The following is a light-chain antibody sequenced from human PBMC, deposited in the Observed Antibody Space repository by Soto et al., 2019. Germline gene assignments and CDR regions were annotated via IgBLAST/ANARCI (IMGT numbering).Light chain of an antibody. J-gene: IGKJ1*01. CDR1: QGISNY. CDR2: GAS. Sequence: DIPMTQSPSSLSASVGDRVTISCRASQGISNYLAWYQQKPGKVPKLLIYGASTLQSGVPPRFSGSGSGTDFTLTISTLQPEDVATYYCQKYNSVPRTFGQGTKVEIK. V-gene: IGKV1-27*01. CDR3: QKYNSVPRT.